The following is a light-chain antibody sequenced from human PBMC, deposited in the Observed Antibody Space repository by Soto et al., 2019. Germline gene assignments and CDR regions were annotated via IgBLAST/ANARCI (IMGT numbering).Light chain of an antibody. CDR2: EVR. CDR3: SSYTSKNTVL. J-gene: IGLJ2*01. V-gene: IGLV2-14*01. Sequence: QSVLTQPASVSGSPGQSITISCTGSSSDVGDYDYVSWYQQHPGKVPKLMIYEVRNRPSGVSNRFSGSKSGNTASLTISGLQAEDEADYYSSSYTSKNTVLFGGGTKVTVL. CDR1: SSDVGDYDY.